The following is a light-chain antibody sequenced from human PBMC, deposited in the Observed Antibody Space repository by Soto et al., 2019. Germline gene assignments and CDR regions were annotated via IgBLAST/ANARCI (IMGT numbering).Light chain of an antibody. CDR3: QSYASSLSVV. V-gene: IGLV1-40*01. J-gene: IGLJ2*01. CDR2: GNS. Sequence: QSVLTQPPSVSGAPGQRVTISCTGRSSNIGAGYDVHWYQQLPGTAPKLLIYGNSNRPSGVPDRFSGSKSGTSASLAITGLQAEDEADYYCQSYASSLSVVFGGGTKLTVL. CDR1: SSNIGAGYD.